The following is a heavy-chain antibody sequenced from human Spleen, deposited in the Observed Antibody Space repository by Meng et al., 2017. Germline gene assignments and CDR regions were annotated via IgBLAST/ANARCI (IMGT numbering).Heavy chain of an antibody. CDR2: IRSKANSYAT. Sequence: GGSLRLSCAASGFTFSGSAMHWVRQASGKGLEWVGRIRSKANSYATAYAASVEGRFTISRDDSKNTAYLQMNSLKTEDTAVYYCTRHVESLYSSGWYGIDYWGQGTLVTVSS. CDR1: GFTFSGSA. D-gene: IGHD6-19*01. CDR3: TRHVESLYSSGWYGIDY. V-gene: IGHV3-73*01. J-gene: IGHJ4*02.